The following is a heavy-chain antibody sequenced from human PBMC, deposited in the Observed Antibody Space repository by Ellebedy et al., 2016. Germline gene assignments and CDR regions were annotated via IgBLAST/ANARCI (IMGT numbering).Heavy chain of an antibody. CDR1: GFTFSDHY. D-gene: IGHD3-9*01. Sequence: HTGGSLRLSCAVSGFTFSDHYLDWVRQAPGKGLEWVSRINSDGSVTTYADSVKGRFTISRDNAKNTLNLQVNSLRAEDTAVYFCTRDLVDWGQGTLVTVSS. J-gene: IGHJ4*02. CDR2: INSDGSVT. CDR3: TRDLVD. V-gene: IGHV3-74*01.